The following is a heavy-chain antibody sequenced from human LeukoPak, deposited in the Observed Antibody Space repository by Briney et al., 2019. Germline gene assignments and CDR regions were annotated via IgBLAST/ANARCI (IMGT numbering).Heavy chain of an antibody. Sequence: SSETLSLTCTVSGGSISSGGYYWSWIRQPAGKGLEWIGPIYTSGSTNYNPSLKSRVTISVDTSKNQFSLKLSSVTAADTAVYYCARDPPTSYYDSSGYYDNGYSGQGTLVTVSS. CDR3: ARDPPTSYYDSSGYYDNGY. J-gene: IGHJ4*02. CDR2: IYTSGST. CDR1: GGSISSGGYY. D-gene: IGHD3-22*01. V-gene: IGHV4-61*02.